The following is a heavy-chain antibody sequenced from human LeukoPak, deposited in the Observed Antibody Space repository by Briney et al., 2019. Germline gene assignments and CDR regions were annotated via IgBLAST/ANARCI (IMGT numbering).Heavy chain of an antibody. D-gene: IGHD3-10*02. J-gene: IGHJ6*04. CDR2: ISSSGSTI. V-gene: IGHV3-48*03. Sequence: GGSVRLPCAASGFTYSIYEVKGPRHATGRGVVGVSYISSSGSTIYYAHSEEGRFTISRDNAKNSLYLPMNRLRVEDTAVYYCAELGIPMSGGVWGNGTTVTISP. CDR3: AELGIPMSGGV. CDR1: GFTYSIYE.